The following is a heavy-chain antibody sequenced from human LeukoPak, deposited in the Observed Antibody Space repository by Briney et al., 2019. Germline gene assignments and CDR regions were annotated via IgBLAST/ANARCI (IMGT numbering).Heavy chain of an antibody. CDR3: ASSRYDYVWGSYRNTANFDY. V-gene: IGHV4-61*02. CDR1: GGSISSGSYY. J-gene: IGHJ4*02. D-gene: IGHD3-16*02. CDR2: IYTSGGT. Sequence: SQTLSLTCTVSGGSISSGSYYWSWIRQPAGKGLEWIGRIYTSGGTNYNPSLKSRVTISVDTSKNQFSLKLSSVTAADTAVYYCASSRYDYVWGSYRNTANFDYWGQGTLVTVSS.